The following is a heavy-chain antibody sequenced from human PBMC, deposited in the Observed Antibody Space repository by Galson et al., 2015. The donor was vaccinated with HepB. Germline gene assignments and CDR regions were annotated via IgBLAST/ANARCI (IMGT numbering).Heavy chain of an antibody. CDR2: IKSKTDGGTT. CDR3: TTPGAQEGYYYGMDV. CDR1: GFTFSNAW. V-gene: IGHV3-15*01. D-gene: IGHD1-26*01. Sequence: SLRLSCAASGFTFSNAWMSWVRQAPGKGLEWVGRIKSKTDGGTTDYAAPVRGRFTISRDDSKNTLYLQMNSLKTEDTAVYYCTTPGAQEGYYYGMDVWGQGTTVTVSS. J-gene: IGHJ6*02.